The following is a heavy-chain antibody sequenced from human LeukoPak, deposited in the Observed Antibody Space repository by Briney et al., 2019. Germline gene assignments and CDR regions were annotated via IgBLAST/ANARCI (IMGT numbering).Heavy chain of an antibody. CDR1: GFTFSSYW. Sequence: GGSLRLSCAASGFTFSSYWMSWVRQAPGKGLEWVANIKQDGSEKYYVDSVKGRFAISRDNAKNSLYLQMNSLRAEDTAVYYCARDSGYYYMDVWGKGTTVTVSS. V-gene: IGHV3-7*01. CDR2: IKQDGSEK. CDR3: ARDSGYYYMDV. J-gene: IGHJ6*03.